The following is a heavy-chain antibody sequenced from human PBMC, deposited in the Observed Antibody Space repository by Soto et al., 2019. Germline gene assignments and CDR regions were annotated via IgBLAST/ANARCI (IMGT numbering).Heavy chain of an antibody. D-gene: IGHD6-19*01. CDR2: IWYDGSNK. CDR3: ATEGDTSGWSHMGV. V-gene: IGHV3-33*01. CDR1: GFTFRSYG. Sequence: QVQLVESGGGVVQPGRSLRLSCAASGFTFRSYGMHWVRQAPGKGLEWVALIWYDGSNKYHADSVKGRFTISRDNSKNTLYLQMNSLRVEDSAVYYCATEGDTSGWSHMGVWGQGPTVTVSS. J-gene: IGHJ6*02.